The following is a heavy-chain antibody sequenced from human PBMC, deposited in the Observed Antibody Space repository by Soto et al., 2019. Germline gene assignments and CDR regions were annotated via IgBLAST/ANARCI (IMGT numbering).Heavy chain of an antibody. Sequence: SETLSLTCTVSGGSISSYYWSWIRQPPGKGLEWIGYIYYSGSTNYNPSLKSRVTISVDTSKNQFSLKLSSVTAADTAVYYCARAENILSRFDPWGQGSLVTVSS. J-gene: IGHJ5*02. CDR3: ARAENILSRFDP. V-gene: IGHV4-59*01. CDR1: GGSISSYY. CDR2: IYYSGST.